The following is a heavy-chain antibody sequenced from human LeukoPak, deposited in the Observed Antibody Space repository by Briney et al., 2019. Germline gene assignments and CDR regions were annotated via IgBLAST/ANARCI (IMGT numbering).Heavy chain of an antibody. CDR2: ISGSGRST. CDR1: GFTFSSYA. V-gene: IGHV3-23*01. CDR3: TQDHGFGDPPTDY. Sequence: GGSLRLSCAVSGFTFSSYAMSWVRQAPGKGLEWVSAISGSGRSTYYAGSVKGRFTISRDNSKNTLYLQMNSLRVEDTAVYFCTQDHGFGDPPTDYWGQGTLVTVSS. J-gene: IGHJ4*02. D-gene: IGHD3-10*01.